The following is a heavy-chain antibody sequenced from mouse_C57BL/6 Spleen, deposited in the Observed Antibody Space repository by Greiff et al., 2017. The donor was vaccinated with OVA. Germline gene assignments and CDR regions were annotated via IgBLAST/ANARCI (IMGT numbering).Heavy chain of an antibody. V-gene: IGHV1-81*01. Sequence: VQLQESGAELARPGASVKLSCKASGYTFTSYGISWVKQRTGQGLEWIGEIYPRSGNTYYNEKFKGKATLTADKSSSTAYMELRSLTSEDSAVYVCAREGHYGSSSWYFDVWGTGTTVTVSS. CDR2: IYPRSGNT. J-gene: IGHJ1*03. CDR1: GYTFTSYG. D-gene: IGHD1-1*01. CDR3: AREGHYGSSSWYFDV.